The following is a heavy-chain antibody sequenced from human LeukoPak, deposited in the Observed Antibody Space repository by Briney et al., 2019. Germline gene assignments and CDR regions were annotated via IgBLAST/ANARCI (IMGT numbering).Heavy chain of an antibody. CDR1: GFTLSSYE. CDR3: AKTAASLLWIGAHWFDP. J-gene: IGHJ5*02. Sequence: GGSLRLSCTASGFTLSSYEMSWIRQAPGKGLEWVSAISDSGDSTYYADSVKGRFTVSRDNSKNTLYLQMNSLRAEDTAVYYCAKTAASLLWIGAHWFDPWGQGTLVTVSS. CDR2: ISDSGDST. V-gene: IGHV3-23*01. D-gene: IGHD3-10*01.